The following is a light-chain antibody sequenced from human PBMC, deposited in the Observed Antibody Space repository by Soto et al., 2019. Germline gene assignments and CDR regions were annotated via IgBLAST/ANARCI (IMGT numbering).Light chain of an antibody. CDR3: HQYDSSPLT. Sequence: EIVLTQSPGTLSLSPGERATLSCRASQSVSSSYLAWYQQKPGQAPRLLIYGASSRATGIPDSFSGSGSGTDFTLTISRLEPEDFAAYYCHQYDSSPLTFGGGTKVEIK. CDR1: QSVSSSY. V-gene: IGKV3-20*01. J-gene: IGKJ4*01. CDR2: GAS.